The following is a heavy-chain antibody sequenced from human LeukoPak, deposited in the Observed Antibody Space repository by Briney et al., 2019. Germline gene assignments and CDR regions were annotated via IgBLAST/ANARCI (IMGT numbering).Heavy chain of an antibody. D-gene: IGHD5-12*01. CDR3: TKDALAIGLGYWFDP. CDR2: ISYDGSNK. V-gene: IGHV3-30*18. J-gene: IGHJ5*02. Sequence: GRSLRLSCAASGFTFSSYGMRWVRQAPGKGLEWVAVISYDGSNKYYADSVKGRFTISRDKSKNTLYLQMNSLRAEDTAVYYCTKDALAIGLGYWFDPWGQGTLVTVSS. CDR1: GFTFSSYG.